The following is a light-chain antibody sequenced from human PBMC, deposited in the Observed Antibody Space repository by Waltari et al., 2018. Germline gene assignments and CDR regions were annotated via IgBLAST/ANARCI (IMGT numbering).Light chain of an antibody. Sequence: DFQLTQSPSSLSASLGDKVTITCQASQDITTYLNWYQQKPRKAPKLLISDASTLQSGVPSRFGGSGAGTHFTLTINSLQPEDIGTYYCQQYDNIPYTFGQGTKVEMK. CDR3: QQYDNIPYT. J-gene: IGKJ2*01. V-gene: IGKV1-33*01. CDR1: QDITTY. CDR2: DAS.